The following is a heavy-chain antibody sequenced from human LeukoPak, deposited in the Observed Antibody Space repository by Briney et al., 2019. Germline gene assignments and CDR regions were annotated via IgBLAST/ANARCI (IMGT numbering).Heavy chain of an antibody. D-gene: IGHD6-6*01. V-gene: IGHV3-30*18. CDR3: AKDSRSSAFDY. Sequence: GGSLRLSCAASGFTFSSYGMHWVRQAPGQGLEWVAVISYDGSNKYYVDSVKGRFTISRDNSKSTLYLQMNSLRAEDTAMYYCAKDSRSSAFDYWGQGTLVTVSS. CDR2: ISYDGSNK. CDR1: GFTFSSYG. J-gene: IGHJ4*02.